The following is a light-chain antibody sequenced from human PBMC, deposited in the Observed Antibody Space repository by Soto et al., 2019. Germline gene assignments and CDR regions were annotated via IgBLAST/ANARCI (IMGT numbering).Light chain of an antibody. CDR3: QQADRFPQT. CDR2: AAS. Sequence: DIQMTQSASAVSAFVRERVTITCRASQGIGTWLAWYKQRQGRGPNLXSYAASSLERGVPSRGRGSGSGADFTLTISSLKPEDFETYYCQQADRFPQTVGQGTNVEIK. J-gene: IGKJ1*01. CDR1: QGIGTW. V-gene: IGKV1-12*01.